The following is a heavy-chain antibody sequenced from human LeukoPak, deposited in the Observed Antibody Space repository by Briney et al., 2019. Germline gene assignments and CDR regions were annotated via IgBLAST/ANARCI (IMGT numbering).Heavy chain of an antibody. CDR1: GFTCGDNL. J-gene: IGHJ4*02. CDR2: ISGGKT. CDR3: SRYSGCLSVY. D-gene: IGHD6-13*01. Sequence: GGSLRLSATAAGFTCGDNLMGWCRPAPGEGLEWIGFISGGKTEYAVSVRGRFTISSHDSTSIADLQMNGLKSADTGVYCCSRYSGCLSVYWGQGTMVTVSS. V-gene: IGHV3-49*03.